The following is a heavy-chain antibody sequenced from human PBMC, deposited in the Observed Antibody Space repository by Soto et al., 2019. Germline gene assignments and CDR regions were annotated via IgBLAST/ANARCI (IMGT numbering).Heavy chain of an antibody. CDR3: ARRRGSSGWKTYFDY. J-gene: IGHJ4*02. CDR2: INSDGSST. CDR1: GFTFSSYW. V-gene: IGHV3-74*01. Sequence: EVQLVESGGGLVQPGGSLRLSCAASGFTFSSYWMHWVRQAPGKGLVWVSRINSDGSSTSYADSVKGRFTISRDNAKNTLYLQMNSLRAEDTAVYYCARRRGSSGWKTYFDYWGQGTLVTVSS. D-gene: IGHD6-19*01.